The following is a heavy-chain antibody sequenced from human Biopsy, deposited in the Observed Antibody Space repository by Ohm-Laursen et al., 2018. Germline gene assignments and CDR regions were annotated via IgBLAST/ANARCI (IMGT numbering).Heavy chain of an antibody. CDR2: INPNGGDT. V-gene: IGHV1-2*02. J-gene: IGHJ4*02. CDR1: GYTFTSYE. D-gene: IGHD3-10*01. Sequence: SSVKVSCKVSGYTFTSYEINWARQAPGQGLEWMGWINPNGGDTNYAQKFQGRVTMTTDTSVSTAYMELSGLTFDDTAVYYCARASMIRGVMDVDYWGQGTLVIVSS. CDR3: ARASMIRGVMDVDY.